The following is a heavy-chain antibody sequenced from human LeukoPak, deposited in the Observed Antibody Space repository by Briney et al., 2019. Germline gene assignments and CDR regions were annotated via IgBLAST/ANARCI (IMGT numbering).Heavy chain of an antibody. V-gene: IGHV1-69*13. CDR1: GGTFSSYA. J-gene: IGHJ6*03. D-gene: IGHD3-3*01. CDR2: IIPIFGTA. Sequence: SVKVSCKASGGTFSSYAISWVRQAPGQGLEGMGGIIPIFGTANYAQKFQGRVTITADESTSTAYMDLSSLRSEDTAVYYCARVYYDFWSGYYTYYMDVWGKGTTVTVSS. CDR3: ARVYYDFWSGYYTYYMDV.